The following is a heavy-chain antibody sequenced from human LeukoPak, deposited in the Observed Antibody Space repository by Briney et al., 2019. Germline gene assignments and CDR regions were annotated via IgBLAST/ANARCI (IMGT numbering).Heavy chain of an antibody. D-gene: IGHD4-23*01. J-gene: IGHJ5*02. V-gene: IGHV4-39*01. CDR1: GGSISSSTHY. CDR2: IYYSGST. Sequence: PSETLSLTCTVSGGSISSSTHYWGWIRQPPGKGLEWIVSIYYSGSTYYNPSPKSRVSISVDTSKNQFSLKLSSVTAADTAVYYCARRGYGGFLDWFDPWGQGILVTVSS. CDR3: ARRGYGGFLDWFDP.